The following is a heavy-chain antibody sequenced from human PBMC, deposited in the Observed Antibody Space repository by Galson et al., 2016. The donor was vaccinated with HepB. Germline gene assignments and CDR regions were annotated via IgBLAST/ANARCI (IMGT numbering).Heavy chain of an antibody. CDR2: IYPGDSDI. CDR3: ARRDRDCSGGTCFSRNFDY. J-gene: IGHJ4*02. Sequence: QSGAEVKKPGESLRISCKASGYSFTNYWIGWVRQMPGEGLEWMGIIYPGDSDIRYNSSFQGQVTISADKSITTAYLQWGSLKASDSAIYFRARRDRDCSGGTCFSRNFDYWGQGTLVSVSS. CDR1: GYSFTNYW. D-gene: IGHD2-15*01. V-gene: IGHV5-51*01.